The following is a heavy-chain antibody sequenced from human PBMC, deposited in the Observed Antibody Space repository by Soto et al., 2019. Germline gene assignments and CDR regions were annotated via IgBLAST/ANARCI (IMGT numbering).Heavy chain of an antibody. D-gene: IGHD5-12*01. Sequence: QVQLVQSGAEVKKPGSSVKVSCKASGGTFNNYAISWVRQAPGQGPEWMGGIIPIIGTADYAHKFQGRLEISADEYTGTTFMELSSLRSEDTALYYCARGGVDVVATSAFDYWGQGTLVTVSS. J-gene: IGHJ4*02. CDR2: IIPIIGTA. V-gene: IGHV1-69*01. CDR1: GGTFNNYA. CDR3: ARGGVDVVATSAFDY.